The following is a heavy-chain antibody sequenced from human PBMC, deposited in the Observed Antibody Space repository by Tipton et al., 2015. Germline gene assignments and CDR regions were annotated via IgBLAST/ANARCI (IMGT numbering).Heavy chain of an antibody. J-gene: IGHJ3*02. D-gene: IGHD2/OR15-2a*01. CDR2: VYYSGYT. CDR3: ARDKTFEAFDI. CDR1: GGSIGGGYY. Sequence: TLSLTCTVSGGSIGGGYYWSWLRQYPRKGLECIGFVYYSGYTNYNPSLTSRLTISVDTSRNQFSLHLKSVTAADTAVYYCARDKTFEAFDIWGQGTKVTVSS. V-gene: IGHV4-31*03.